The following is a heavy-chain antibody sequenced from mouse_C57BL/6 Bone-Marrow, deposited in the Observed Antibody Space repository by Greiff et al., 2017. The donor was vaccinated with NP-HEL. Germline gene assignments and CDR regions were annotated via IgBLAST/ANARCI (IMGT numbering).Heavy chain of an antibody. CDR1: GYTFTSYW. D-gene: IGHD2-12*01. CDR3: ARAYYSPNYYAMDY. J-gene: IGHJ4*01. Sequence: VQLQQPGAELVMPGASVKLSCKASGYTFTSYWMHWVKQRPGQGLEWIGEIDPSDSYTNYNQKFKGKSTLTVDKSSSTAYMQLSSLTSEDSAVYYCARAYYSPNYYAMDYWGQGTSVTVSS. V-gene: IGHV1-69*01. CDR2: IDPSDSYT.